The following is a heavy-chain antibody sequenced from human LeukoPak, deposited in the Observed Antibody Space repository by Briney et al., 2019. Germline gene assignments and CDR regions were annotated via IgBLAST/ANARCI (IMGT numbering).Heavy chain of an antibody. CDR2: ISSSGSTI. V-gene: IGHV3-11*04. Sequence: PGGSLRLSCAASGFTFSDYYMSWIRQAPGKGLEWVSYISSSGSTIYYADSVKGRFTISRDNAKNSLYLQMNSLRAEDTAVYYCARARAIISLYYFDYWGQGTLVTVSS. CDR1: GFTFSDYY. D-gene: IGHD3-10*01. J-gene: IGHJ4*02. CDR3: ARARAIISLYYFDY.